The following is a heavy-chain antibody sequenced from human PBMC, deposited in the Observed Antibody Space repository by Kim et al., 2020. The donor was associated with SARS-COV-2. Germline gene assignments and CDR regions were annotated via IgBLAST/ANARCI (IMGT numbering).Heavy chain of an antibody. D-gene: IGHD5-12*01. Sequence: ASVKVSCKTSGYIFTGHYLHWVRQAPGQGLEWMGWNNPNSGGSISAQKFQGRLTMTRDTSVSTAYMELTGLKSDDTAIYFCARALREYFYVVDVWGQGTAVAVSS. CDR1: GYIFTGHY. V-gene: IGHV1-2*02. CDR2: NNPNSGGS. CDR3: ARALREYFYVVDV. J-gene: IGHJ6*02.